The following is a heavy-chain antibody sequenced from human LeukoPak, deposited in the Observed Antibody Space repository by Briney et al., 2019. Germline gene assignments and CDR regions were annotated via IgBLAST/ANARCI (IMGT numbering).Heavy chain of an antibody. CDR1: GYRFYSQW. V-gene: IGHV5-51*01. D-gene: IGHD6-6*01. CDR2: IYPGDSDI. Sequence: GESLKISCKGSGYRFYSQWIGWVRQMPGKGLEWMGIIYPGDSDIRYSPSFEGQVTISADKSINTAYLQWSTLKASDTAMYYCARRFGSSPADIYFDYWGQGTLVTVSS. CDR3: ARRFGSSPADIYFDY. J-gene: IGHJ4*02.